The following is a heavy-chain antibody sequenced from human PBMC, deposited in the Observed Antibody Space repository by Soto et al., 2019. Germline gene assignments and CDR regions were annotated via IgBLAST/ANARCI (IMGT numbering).Heavy chain of an antibody. D-gene: IGHD6-19*01. J-gene: IGHJ4*02. CDR2: ISTSSSNI. V-gene: IGHV3-48*02. CDR1: GFTFSSYS. CDR3: ARVGLAYSSGWYERDYFAY. Sequence: EVQLVESGGGLVQPGGSLRLSCAASGFTFSSYSMNWVRQAPGKGLEWISYISTSSSNIKYADSVKGRFTFSRDNAKNSLYLQMNSLRDEDTAVYYCARVGLAYSSGWYERDYFAYWGQGTLVTVSS.